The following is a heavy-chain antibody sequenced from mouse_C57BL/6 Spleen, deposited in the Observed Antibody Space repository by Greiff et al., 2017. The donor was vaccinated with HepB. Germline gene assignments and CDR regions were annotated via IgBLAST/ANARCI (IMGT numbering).Heavy chain of an antibody. Sequence: EVQLQQSGPELVKPGDSVKISCKASGYSFTGYFMNWVMQSHGKSLEWIGRINPYNGDTFYNQKFKGKATLTVDKSSSTANMELRRLTSVDYAVYYCARSLSGGSSYWFAYWGQGTLVTVSA. D-gene: IGHD1-1*01. CDR1: GYSFTGYF. CDR2: INPYNGDT. V-gene: IGHV1-20*01. J-gene: IGHJ3*01. CDR3: ARSLSGGSSYWFAY.